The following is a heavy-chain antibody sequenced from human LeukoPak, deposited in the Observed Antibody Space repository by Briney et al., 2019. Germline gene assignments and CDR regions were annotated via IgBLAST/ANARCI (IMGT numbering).Heavy chain of an antibody. J-gene: IGHJ4*02. D-gene: IGHD6-13*01. CDR3: AKFSAFTSNWYKTPFDC. CDR1: GGSFSGYY. V-gene: IGHV3-23*01. Sequence: ETLSLTCAVYGGSFSGYYWSWVRQSPGKGLEWVSAISPSGGSRYYADSVKGRFTISRDNSKNTLYLQMNSLRAEETAIYYCAKFSAFTSNWYKTPFDCWGQGTLVTVSS. CDR2: ISPSGGSR.